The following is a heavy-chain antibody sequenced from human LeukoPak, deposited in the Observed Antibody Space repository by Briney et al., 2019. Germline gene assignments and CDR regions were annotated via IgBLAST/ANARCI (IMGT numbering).Heavy chain of an antibody. Sequence: SETLSLTCTVSGGSISSYYWSWIRQPAGKGLEWIGRIHTSGSTNYNPSLKSRVTMSVDTSKNQFSLKLSSVTAADTAVYYCAREDYCGGDCKYYYYYYYMDVWGKGTTVTVSS. V-gene: IGHV4-4*07. CDR2: IHTSGST. CDR1: GGSISSYY. J-gene: IGHJ6*03. D-gene: IGHD2-21*02. CDR3: AREDYCGGDCKYYYYYYYMDV.